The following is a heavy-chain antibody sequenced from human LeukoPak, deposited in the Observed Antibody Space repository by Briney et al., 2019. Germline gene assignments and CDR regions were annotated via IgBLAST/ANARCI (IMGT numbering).Heavy chain of an antibody. V-gene: IGHV1-69*04. D-gene: IGHD3-22*01. J-gene: IGHJ4*02. Sequence: SVKVSCMASGGTFSSYAISWVRPAPGQGLEWMGRIIPIFGIAYYAQKFQGRVTISADKSTSTAYMELSSLRSADTALYYCVRLGSSRYSGPDLKDYWGQGTLVTVCS. CDR3: VRLGSSRYSGPDLKDY. CDR1: GGTFSSYA. CDR2: IIPIFGIA.